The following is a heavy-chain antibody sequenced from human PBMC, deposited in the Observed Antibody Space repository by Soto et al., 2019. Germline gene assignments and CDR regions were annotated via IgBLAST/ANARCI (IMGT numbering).Heavy chain of an antibody. V-gene: IGHV3-30-3*01. CDR2: ISYDGSNK. D-gene: IGHD4-17*01. CDR3: ARDGTVNDFDY. Sequence: QVQLVESGGGVVQPGRSLRLSCAASGFTFRSYAMHWVRQAPGKGLEWVAVISYDGSNKYYADSVKGRFTISRDNSKNTRYLQMNSLRAEDTAVYYCARDGTVNDFDYWGQGTLVTVSS. J-gene: IGHJ4*02. CDR1: GFTFRSYA.